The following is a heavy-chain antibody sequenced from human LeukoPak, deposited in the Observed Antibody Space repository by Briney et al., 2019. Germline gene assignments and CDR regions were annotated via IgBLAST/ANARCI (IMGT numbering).Heavy chain of an antibody. J-gene: IGHJ4*02. Sequence: PSETLSLTCTVAGGSISSGGYYWSWIRQHPGKGLEWIGYIYYSGSTYYNPSLKSRVTISVDTSKNQFSLKVSSVTAADTAVYYCARLGSWELPIWGQGTLVTVSS. CDR2: IYYSGST. CDR3: ARLGSWELPI. CDR1: GGSISSGGYY. D-gene: IGHD1-26*01. V-gene: IGHV4-31*03.